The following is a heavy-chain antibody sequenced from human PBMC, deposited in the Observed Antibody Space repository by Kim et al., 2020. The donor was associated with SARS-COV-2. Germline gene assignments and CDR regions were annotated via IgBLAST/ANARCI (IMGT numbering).Heavy chain of an antibody. Sequence: YADSVKGRFTISRDNSKNTLYLQMNSLRAEDTAVYYCAKDGATTVTPTYYWGQGTLVTVSS. D-gene: IGHD4-17*01. CDR3: AKDGATTVTPTYY. V-gene: IGHV3-23*01. J-gene: IGHJ4*02.